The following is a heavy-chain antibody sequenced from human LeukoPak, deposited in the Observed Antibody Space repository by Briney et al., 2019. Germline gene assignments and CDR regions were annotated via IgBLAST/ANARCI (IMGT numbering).Heavy chain of an antibody. CDR3: ARSVGSERDFDY. CDR2: IHYSGST. D-gene: IGHD1-26*01. CDR1: SASITSYY. V-gene: IGHV4-59*01. Sequence: SETLSLTCTVSSASITSYYWNWIRQPPGKGLEWIGYIHYSGSTNYNPSLKSRVTISVDTSKNQFSLKLSSVTAADTAVYYCARSVGSERDFDYWGQGTLVTVSS. J-gene: IGHJ4*02.